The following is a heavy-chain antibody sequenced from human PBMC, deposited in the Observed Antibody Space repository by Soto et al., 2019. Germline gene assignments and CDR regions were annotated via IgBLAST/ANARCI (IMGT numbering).Heavy chain of an antibody. J-gene: IGHJ4*02. D-gene: IGHD6-6*01. V-gene: IGHV3-30-3*01. Sequence: GGSLILSCAASGFTFSSYPMHWVRQAPGKGLEWVAVISYDGSNKYYADSVKGLFTTSRDNSKNTLYLQMNSLRAEDTAVYYCASDGIAARPPSYYFDYWGQGTLVTVSS. CDR3: ASDGIAARPPSYYFDY. CDR1: GFTFSSYP. CDR2: ISYDGSNK.